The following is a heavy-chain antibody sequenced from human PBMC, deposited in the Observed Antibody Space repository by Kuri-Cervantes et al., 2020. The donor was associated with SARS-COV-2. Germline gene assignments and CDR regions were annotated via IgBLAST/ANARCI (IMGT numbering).Heavy chain of an antibody. D-gene: IGHD2-2*01. Sequence: ASVKVSCKASGYTFTSYDISWVRQAPGQGLEWMGWISAYNGNTNYAQKLQGRVTMTTDTSTSTAYMELRSLRSDDTAVYYCARDDSPPYCSSTSCYLNWFDPWGQGTLVTVSS. CDR2: ISAYNGNT. CDR3: ARDDSPPYCSSTSCYLNWFDP. V-gene: IGHV1-18*01. J-gene: IGHJ5*02. CDR1: GYTFTSYD.